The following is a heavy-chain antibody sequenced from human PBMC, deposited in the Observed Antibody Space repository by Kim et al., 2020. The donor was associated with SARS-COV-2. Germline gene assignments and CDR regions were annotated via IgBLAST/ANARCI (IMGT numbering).Heavy chain of an antibody. D-gene: IGHD6-6*01. V-gene: IGHV4-39*02. CDR3: ARDGASRPCAY. CDR2: YYSGST. J-gene: IGHJ4*02. Sequence: SETLSLTCTVSGGSISSSSYYWGWIRQPPGKGLEWIGVYYSGSTYYNPSLKSRVIISVDTSKNQFSLKLSSVTAADTAVYYCARDGASRPCAYWGQGTLVTVSS. CDR1: GGSISSSSYY.